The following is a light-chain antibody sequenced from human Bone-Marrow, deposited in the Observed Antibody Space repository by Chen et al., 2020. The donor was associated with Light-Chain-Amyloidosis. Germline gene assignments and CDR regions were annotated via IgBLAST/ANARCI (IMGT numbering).Light chain of an antibody. Sequence: EIVLTPSPGTLSLSPGEGANLSCRASQTISSNYLPWYQQKFGQAPSLLIYGSSSRATGIPDRFTGSGSGTDFTLTINRLEPEDFARYYCQQYGTSPLTFGGGTKVEIK. V-gene: IGKV3-20*01. CDR3: QQYGTSPLT. CDR2: GSS. J-gene: IGKJ4*01. CDR1: QTISSNY.